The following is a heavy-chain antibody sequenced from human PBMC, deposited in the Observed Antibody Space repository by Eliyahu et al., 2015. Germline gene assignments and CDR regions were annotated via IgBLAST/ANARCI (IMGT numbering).Heavy chain of an antibody. CDR3: TRGIRSRKIVQTIYYFDY. J-gene: IGHJ4*02. Sequence: EVQLVESGGGXLQXGRSLXLSXTVSGFTXXDYAVXWFRQAPGKGLEWVSFIRSKAYGGTTEYAASVKGRFTISRDDSKSIAYLQMNSLKTEDTAVYYCTRGIRSRKIVQTIYYFDYWGQGTLVTVSS. CDR2: IRSKAYGGTT. V-gene: IGHV3-49*03. CDR1: GFTXXDYA. D-gene: IGHD4/OR15-4a*01.